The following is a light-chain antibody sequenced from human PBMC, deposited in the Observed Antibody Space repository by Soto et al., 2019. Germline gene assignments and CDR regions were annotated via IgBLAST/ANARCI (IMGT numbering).Light chain of an antibody. J-gene: IGLJ3*02. CDR3: AAWDDSLRAWV. Sequence: QSVLTQPPSASGTPGQTVTISCSGGWYNIGKNLGYWYQHLPGTAPKLLIYMTNQRPSGVPDRFSGSKSGSSASLAVSGLRSEDEAVYYCAAWDDSLRAWVFGGGTKLT. V-gene: IGLV1-47*01. CDR2: MTN. CDR1: WYNIGKNL.